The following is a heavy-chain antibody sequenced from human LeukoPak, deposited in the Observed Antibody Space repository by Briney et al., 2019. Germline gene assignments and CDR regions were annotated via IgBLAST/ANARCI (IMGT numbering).Heavy chain of an antibody. V-gene: IGHV1-18*01. J-gene: IGHJ5*02. CDR3: ARVVLSLRYFDSENWFDP. CDR2: INAYNGNT. Sequence: GASVKVSCKASGYTFTGYGISWVRQAPGQGLEWMGWINAYNGNTNYAQKLQGRVTMTTDTSTSTAYMELRSLRSDDTAVYYCARVVLSLRYFDSENWFDPWGQGTLVTVSS. D-gene: IGHD3-9*01. CDR1: GYTFTGYG.